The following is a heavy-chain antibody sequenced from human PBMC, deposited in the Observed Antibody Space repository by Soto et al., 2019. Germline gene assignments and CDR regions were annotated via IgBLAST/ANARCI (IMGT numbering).Heavy chain of an antibody. CDR1: GFTFSSSW. J-gene: IGHJ4*02. V-gene: IGHV3-74*01. CDR2: INSDGSST. Sequence: EVQLVESGGGLVQPGGSLRLSGAASGFTFSSSWMHWVRQAPGKGLVWVSRINSDGSSTSYADSVKGRFTISRDNAKNTLYLQMNSLRAEDTAVYYCVRTSLVVAAATREDYWGQGTLVTVSS. D-gene: IGHD2-15*01. CDR3: VRTSLVVAAATREDY.